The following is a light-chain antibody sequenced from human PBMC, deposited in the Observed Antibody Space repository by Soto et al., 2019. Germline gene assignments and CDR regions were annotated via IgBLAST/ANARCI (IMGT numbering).Light chain of an antibody. Sequence: QSALTQPRSVSGSPGQSVTISCTGTSTDVGTYNAVSWYQQHPGTAHKLIIYNVNKRPSGLPDRFACSMCGNASSLTIVGLQADDAAYYHCSSYAGHYTLEFGGGTKLTVL. V-gene: IGLV2-11*01. J-gene: IGLJ3*02. CDR1: STDVGTYNA. CDR3: SSYAGHYTLE. CDR2: NVN.